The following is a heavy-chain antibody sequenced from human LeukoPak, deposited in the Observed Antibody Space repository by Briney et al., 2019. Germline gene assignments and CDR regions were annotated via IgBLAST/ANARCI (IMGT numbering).Heavy chain of an antibody. CDR1: GFTFSSYS. CDR2: ISSSSSYK. Sequence: GGSLRLSCAASGFTFSSYSMNWVRQAPGKGLEWVSSISSSSSYKYYADSVKGRFTISRDNAKNSLYLQMNSLRAEDTAVYYCAREGDWLNFDYWGQGTLVTVSS. J-gene: IGHJ4*02. CDR3: AREGDWLNFDY. V-gene: IGHV3-21*01. D-gene: IGHD3-9*01.